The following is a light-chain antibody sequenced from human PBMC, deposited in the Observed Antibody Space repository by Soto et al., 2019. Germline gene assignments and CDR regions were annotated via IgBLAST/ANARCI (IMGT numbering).Light chain of an antibody. J-gene: IGKJ4*01. V-gene: IGKV3D-20*01. CDR1: QSVRTNY. Sequence: IVLTQSPATLSLSPGERVTLYCGVSQSVRTNYVAWYQQKPGRAPRLLIYGASRRATGISDRFSGSGSGTDFTLTISRLEPEDFAVYYCQQYGSSPRFGGGTVVDIK. CDR2: GAS. CDR3: QQYGSSPR.